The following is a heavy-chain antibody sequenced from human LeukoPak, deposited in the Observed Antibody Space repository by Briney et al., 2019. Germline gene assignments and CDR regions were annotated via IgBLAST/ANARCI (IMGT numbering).Heavy chain of an antibody. CDR3: ARAYLGTFMVRGVIPFDY. CDR2: IYPGDSDT. D-gene: IGHD3-10*01. V-gene: IGHV5-51*01. CDR1: GYSFTSYW. Sequence: PGESLKISCKGSGYSFTSYWIGWVRQMPGKGLEWMGIIYPGDSDTRYSPSFQGQVTISADKSISTAYPQWSSLKASDTAMYYCARAYLGTFMVRGVIPFDYWGQGTLVTVSS. J-gene: IGHJ4*02.